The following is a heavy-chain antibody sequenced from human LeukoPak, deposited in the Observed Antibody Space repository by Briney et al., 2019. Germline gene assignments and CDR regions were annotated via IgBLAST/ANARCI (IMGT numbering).Heavy chain of an antibody. CDR3: VRASRGWYYFDY. D-gene: IGHD6-19*01. CDR2: IGTAGDP. V-gene: IGHV3-13*05. CDR1: GFTFSTYD. Sequence: GGSLRLSCAASGFTFSTYDMHWVRQVTGKGLEWVSAIGTAGDPSYPGSVKGRFTISREIARNSLYLQMNSLRDGDTAVYYCVRASRGWYYFDYWGQGTLVTVSS. J-gene: IGHJ4*02.